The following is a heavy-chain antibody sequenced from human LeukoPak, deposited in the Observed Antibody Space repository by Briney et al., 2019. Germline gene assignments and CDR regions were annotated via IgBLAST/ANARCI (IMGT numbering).Heavy chain of an antibody. CDR2: ISSSSSYI. CDR1: GFTFSSYS. V-gene: IGHV3-21*01. J-gene: IGHJ3*02. D-gene: IGHD1-14*01. Sequence: PGGSLGLSCAASGFTFSSYSMNWVRQAPGKGLEWVSSISSSSSYIYYADSVKGRFTISRDNAKNSLYLQMNSLRAEDTAVYYCTDTGPADAFDIWGQGTMVTVSS. CDR3: TDTGPADAFDI.